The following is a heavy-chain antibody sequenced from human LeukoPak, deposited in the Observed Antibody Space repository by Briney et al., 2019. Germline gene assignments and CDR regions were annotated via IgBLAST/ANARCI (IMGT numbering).Heavy chain of an antibody. J-gene: IGHJ4*02. Sequence: ASVKVSCKASGGTFSSYAISWVRQAPGQGLEWMGGIIPIFGTANYAQKFQGRVTITADKSTAYMELSSLRSEDTAVYYCARDQMGASVGGFDYWGQGTLVTVSS. CDR3: ARDQMGASVGGFDY. V-gene: IGHV1-69*06. CDR2: IIPIFGTA. D-gene: IGHD1-26*01. CDR1: GGTFSSYA.